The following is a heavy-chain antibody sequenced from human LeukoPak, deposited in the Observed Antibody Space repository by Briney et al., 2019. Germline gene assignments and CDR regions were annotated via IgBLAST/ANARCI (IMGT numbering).Heavy chain of an antibody. J-gene: IGHJ4*02. CDR3: TIAAAYVFDY. CDR1: GGSFSGYY. V-gene: IGHV4-34*01. D-gene: IGHD6-13*01. Sequence: PSETLSLTCAVYGGSFSGYYWSWIRQPPGKGLEWIGEINHSGSTNYNPSLKSRVTISVDTSKNQFSLKLSSVTAADTAVYYCTIAAAYVFDYWGQGTLVTVSS. CDR2: INHSGST.